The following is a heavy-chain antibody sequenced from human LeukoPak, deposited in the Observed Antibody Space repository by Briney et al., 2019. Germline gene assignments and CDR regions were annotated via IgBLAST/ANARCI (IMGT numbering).Heavy chain of an antibody. CDR1: GFTFSSYA. D-gene: IGHD2-2*01. J-gene: IGHJ6*02. CDR3: AKDHIVVVPAAPNYYYYYGMDV. V-gene: IGHV3-23*01. CDR2: ISGSGGST. Sequence: LTGGSLRLSCAASGFTFSSYAMSWVRQAPGKGLEWVSAISGSGGSTYYADSVKGRFTISRDNSKNTLYLQMNSLRAEDTAVYYCAKDHIVVVPAAPNYYYYYGMDVWGQGTTVTVSS.